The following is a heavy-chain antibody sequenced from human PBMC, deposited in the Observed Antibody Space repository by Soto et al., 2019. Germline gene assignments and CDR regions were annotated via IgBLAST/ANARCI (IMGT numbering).Heavy chain of an antibody. J-gene: IGHJ5*02. Sequence: GGSLRLSCAASGFTFSSYAMSWVRQAPGKGLEWVSAISGSGGSTYYADSVKGRFTISRGNSKNTLYLQMNSLRAEDTAVYYCAKEGLGYCSGGSCHPGGFDPWGQGTLVTVSS. D-gene: IGHD2-15*01. V-gene: IGHV3-23*01. CDR3: AKEGLGYCSGGSCHPGGFDP. CDR2: ISGSGGST. CDR1: GFTFSSYA.